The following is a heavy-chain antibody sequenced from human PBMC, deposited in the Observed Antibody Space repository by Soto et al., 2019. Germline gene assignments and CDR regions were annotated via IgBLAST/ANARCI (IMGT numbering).Heavy chain of an antibody. CDR1: GGSISSTNW. J-gene: IGHJ3*01. D-gene: IGHD1-7*01. CDR2: IYHSGST. V-gene: IGHV4-4*02. Sequence: QVQLQESGPGLVKPSGTLSLTCAVSGGSISSTNWWTWVRQPPGKGLQWFGEIYHSGSTNYNPSLKCRVTISVDKSKIRFSLNLRSVSAADTALYFCARDRINETTHAFELWGQGTMVTVSS. CDR3: ARDRINETTHAFEL.